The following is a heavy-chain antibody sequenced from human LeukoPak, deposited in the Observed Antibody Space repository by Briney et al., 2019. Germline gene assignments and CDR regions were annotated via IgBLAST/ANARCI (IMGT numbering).Heavy chain of an antibody. CDR1: GGSISSGGYS. J-gene: IGHJ3*02. D-gene: IGHD3-16*01. V-gene: IGHV4-30-2*01. Sequence: SQTLSLTCAVSGGSISSGGYSWSWIPQPPGKGLEWIGYIYHSGSTYYNPSLKSRVTISVDRSKNQFSLKLSSVTAADTAVYYCARSRAGGAFDIWGQGTMVTVSS. CDR3: ARSRAGGAFDI. CDR2: IYHSGST.